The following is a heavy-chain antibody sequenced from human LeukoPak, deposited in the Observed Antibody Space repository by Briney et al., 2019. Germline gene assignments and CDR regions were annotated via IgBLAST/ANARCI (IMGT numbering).Heavy chain of an antibody. CDR2: IDGGGTST. V-gene: IGHV3-74*01. CDR3: ARGPGSSGGAYVGDY. Sequence: GGSLRLSWAASGFTFSNHWMHWVRQVPGRGLVWVSRIDGGGTSTSYADSVKGRFSISRDNAKSILYLQMNSLRAEDTAVYYCARGPGSSGGAYVGDYWGHGTLVTVSS. D-gene: IGHD3-22*01. CDR1: GFTFSNHW. J-gene: IGHJ4*01.